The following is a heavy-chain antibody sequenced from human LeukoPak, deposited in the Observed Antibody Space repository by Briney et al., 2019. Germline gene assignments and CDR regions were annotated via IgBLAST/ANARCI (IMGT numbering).Heavy chain of an antibody. D-gene: IGHD4-11*01. J-gene: IGHJ3*02. CDR2: IWYGGSNK. V-gene: IGHV3-33*01. CDR1: GFTFSSYG. Sequence: GGSLRLSCAASGFTFSSYGMHWVRQAPGKGLEWVAVIWYGGSNKYYADSVKGRFTISRDNSKNTLYLQMNSLRAEDTAVYYCARDLMVTTARSAFDIWGQGTMVTVSS. CDR3: ARDLMVTTARSAFDI.